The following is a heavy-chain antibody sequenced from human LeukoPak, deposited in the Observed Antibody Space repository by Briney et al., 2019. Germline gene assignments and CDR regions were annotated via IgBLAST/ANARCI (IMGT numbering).Heavy chain of an antibody. D-gene: IGHD5/OR15-5a*01. CDR1: GGSISTSNYY. Sequence: SETLSLTCTVSGGSISTSNYYWGWIRQPPGKGLEWIGSIYHSGSTYYNPSLKSRVTISVDTSKNQFSLKLSSVTAADTAVYYCARVKSTYYYMDVWGKGTTVTVSS. CDR3: ARVKSTYYYMDV. J-gene: IGHJ6*03. V-gene: IGHV4-39*07. CDR2: IYHSGST.